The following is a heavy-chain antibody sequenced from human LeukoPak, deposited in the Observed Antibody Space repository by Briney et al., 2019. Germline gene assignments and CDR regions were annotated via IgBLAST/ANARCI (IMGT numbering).Heavy chain of an antibody. V-gene: IGHV1-18*01. J-gene: IGHJ4*02. CDR1: GYSFTNYG. CDR3: ARDCDRSGYYCY. Sequence: ASVKVSCKASGYSFTNYGISWVRQAPGEGLEWMGWISAYNGNPNYAQKLQGRVTMTTDTSTSTAYMELRSLRSDDTAVYYCARDCDRSGYYCYWGQGTLVTVSS. D-gene: IGHD3-22*01. CDR2: ISAYNGNP.